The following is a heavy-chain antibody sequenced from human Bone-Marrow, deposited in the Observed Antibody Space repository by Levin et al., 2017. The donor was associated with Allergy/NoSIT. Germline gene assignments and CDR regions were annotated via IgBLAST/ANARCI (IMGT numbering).Heavy chain of an antibody. CDR1: GGSFSSYA. D-gene: IGHD5/OR15-5a*01. CDR3: ARLLGDSIYDLS. CDR2: IVPIVDTT. J-gene: IGHJ5*02. V-gene: IGHV1-69*13. Sequence: SVKVSCKVSGGSFSSYAISWVRQAPGQGLEWMGGIVPIVDTTNYAQKFQGRVTITADDPTTTAYMEVRSLKSEDTAVYYCARLLGDSIYDLSWGQGTLVTVSS.